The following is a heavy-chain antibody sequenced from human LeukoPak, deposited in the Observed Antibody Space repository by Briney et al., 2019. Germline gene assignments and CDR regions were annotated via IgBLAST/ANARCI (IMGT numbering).Heavy chain of an antibody. CDR3: AGEGFDI. J-gene: IGHJ3*02. CDR1: GFTFSNYA. CDR2: ISKDGSMK. Sequence: PGGSLRLSCAASGFTFSNYAMDWVRQAPGKGLEWVAVISKDGSMKYYADSVQGRFTVSRDNSNNTLYLQMNSLRTEDTAVYYCAGEGFDIWGQGTMVTVSS. V-gene: IGHV3-30*04.